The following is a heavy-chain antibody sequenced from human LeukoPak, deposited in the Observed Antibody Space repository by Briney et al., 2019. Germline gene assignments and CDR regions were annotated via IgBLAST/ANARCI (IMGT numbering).Heavy chain of an antibody. V-gene: IGHV1-2*06. CDR1: GYTFTGYY. J-gene: IGHJ4*02. CDR2: INPNSGGT. D-gene: IGHD6-19*01. Sequence: ASVKVSCKASGYTFTGYYMHWVRQAPGQGLEWMGRINPNSGGTNYAQKFQGRVTMTRDTSISTAYMELSRLRSDDTAVYYCARVRAVAGTYYFDYWGRGTLVTVSS. CDR3: ARVRAVAGTYYFDY.